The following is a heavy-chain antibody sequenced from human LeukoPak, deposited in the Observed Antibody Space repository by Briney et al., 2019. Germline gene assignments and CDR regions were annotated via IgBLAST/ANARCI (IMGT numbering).Heavy chain of an antibody. CDR3: AKDGGVQAARFDY. V-gene: IGHV3-23*01. D-gene: IGHD6-6*01. J-gene: IGHJ4*02. Sequence: GGSLRLSCAASRFTFSSYAMSWVRQAPGKGLEWVSAISGSGGSTYYADSVKGQFTISRDNSKNTLYLQMNSLRAEDTAVYYCAKDGGVQAARFDYWGQGTLVTVSS. CDR2: ISGSGGST. CDR1: RFTFSSYA.